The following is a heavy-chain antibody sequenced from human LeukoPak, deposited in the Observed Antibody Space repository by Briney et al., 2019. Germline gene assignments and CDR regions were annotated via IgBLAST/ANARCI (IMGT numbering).Heavy chain of an antibody. V-gene: IGHV1-69*05. J-gene: IGHJ5*02. CDR2: IMPLFGTA. CDR1: GGTFSSYA. D-gene: IGHD4-17*01. CDR3: ARDVHGDYGSGWFDP. Sequence: ASVKVSCKASGGTFSSYAISWVRQAPGQGLEWLGGIMPLFGTAGYAQKFQGRVTITKDESTRTVYLELTSLTSDDTAVYYCARDVHGDYGSGWFDPWGQGTLVSVSS.